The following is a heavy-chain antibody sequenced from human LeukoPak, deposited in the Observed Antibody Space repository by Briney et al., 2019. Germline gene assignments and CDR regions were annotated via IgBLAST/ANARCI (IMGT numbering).Heavy chain of an antibody. Sequence: GGSLRLSCAASGFTFSTYAMTWVRQAPGEGLEWVSGISGSGGSTYYTDSVKGRFTISRDNSKNTLYLQMNSLRAEDTAVYYCARGAYSSSYLFDYWGQGTLVTVSS. CDR2: ISGSGGST. J-gene: IGHJ4*02. V-gene: IGHV3-23*01. CDR3: ARGAYSSSYLFDY. CDR1: GFTFSTYA. D-gene: IGHD6-6*01.